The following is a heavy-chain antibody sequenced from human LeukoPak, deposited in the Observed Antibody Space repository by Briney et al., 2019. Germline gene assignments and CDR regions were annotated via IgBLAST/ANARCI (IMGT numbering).Heavy chain of an antibody. CDR1: VGTFITYA. CDR3: ARSFITVEYSSSSTDPHYYYYYMDV. J-gene: IGHJ6*03. Sequence: GASVTVSFKASVGTFITYAISWVRQAPGQGLEWMGGIIPISGTAHYAQKFQGRVTITADKSTSTAYMEVSSLRSEDTAVYYCARSFITVEYSSSSTDPHYYYYYMDVWGKGTTVTVSS. D-gene: IGHD6-6*01. V-gene: IGHV1-69*06. CDR2: IIPISGTA.